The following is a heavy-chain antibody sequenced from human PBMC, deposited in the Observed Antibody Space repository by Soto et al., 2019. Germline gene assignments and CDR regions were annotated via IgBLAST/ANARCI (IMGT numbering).Heavy chain of an antibody. Sequence: SVKISCKASGGTFSSYAISWVRQAPGQGLEWMGGIIPIFGTANYAQKFQGRVTITADESTSTAYMELSSLRSEDTAVYYCAREIRFDRHFDLWGRGTLVTVS. CDR2: IIPIFGTA. V-gene: IGHV1-69*13. D-gene: IGHD3-10*01. J-gene: IGHJ2*01. CDR1: GGTFSSYA. CDR3: AREIRFDRHFDL.